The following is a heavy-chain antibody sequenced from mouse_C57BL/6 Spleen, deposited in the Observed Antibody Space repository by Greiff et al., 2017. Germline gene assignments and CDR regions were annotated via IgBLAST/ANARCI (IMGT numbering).Heavy chain of an antibody. CDR2: ISGGGGNT. J-gene: IGHJ4*01. V-gene: IGHV5-9*01. Sequence: EVKLMESGGGLVKPGGSLKLSCAASGFTFSSYTMSWVRQTPEKRLEWVATISGGGGNTYYPDSVKGRFTISRDNAKNTLYLQMSSLRSEDTALYYCARQTTVVAPHYYAMDYWGQGTSVTVSS. CDR1: GFTFSSYT. D-gene: IGHD1-1*01. CDR3: ARQTTVVAPHYYAMDY.